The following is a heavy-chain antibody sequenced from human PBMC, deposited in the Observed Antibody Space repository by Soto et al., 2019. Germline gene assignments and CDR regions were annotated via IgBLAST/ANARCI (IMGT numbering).Heavy chain of an antibody. CDR3: ARAAAIFGVGYYYYYGMDV. J-gene: IGHJ6*02. CDR1: GGTFSSYA. V-gene: IGHV1-69*13. D-gene: IGHD3-3*01. Sequence: ASVKVSCKASGGTFSSYAISWVRQAPGQGLEWMGGIIPIFGTANYAQKFQGRVTITADESTSTAYMELSSLRSEDTAVYYCARAAAIFGVGYYYYYGMDVWGQGTTVTVSS. CDR2: IIPIFGTA.